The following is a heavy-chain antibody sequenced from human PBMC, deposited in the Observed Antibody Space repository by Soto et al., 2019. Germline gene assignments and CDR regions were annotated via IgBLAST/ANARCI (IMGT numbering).Heavy chain of an antibody. CDR1: GFTFSSYE. D-gene: IGHD3-10*01. V-gene: IGHV3-48*03. Sequence: EVPLVESGGGLVQPGGSLRLSCAASGFTFSSYEMNWVRQAPGKGLEWVSHITSSGSTTSYADSVKGRFTISRDNAQNALQLQMNSLGAEDTAVDYCARERVGSNMVRGATYYYYDGMDVWGQGTTVTVSS. J-gene: IGHJ6*02. CDR2: ITSSGSTT. CDR3: ARERVGSNMVRGATYYYYDGMDV.